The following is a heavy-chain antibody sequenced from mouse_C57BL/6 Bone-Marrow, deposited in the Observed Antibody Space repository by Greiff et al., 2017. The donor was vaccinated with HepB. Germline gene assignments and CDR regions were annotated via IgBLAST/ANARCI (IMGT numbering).Heavy chain of an antibody. CDR3: ATYDYGWFAY. D-gene: IGHD2-4*01. CDR1: GFSFTSYA. J-gene: IGHJ3*01. V-gene: IGHV2-9-1*01. Sequence: QVQLQQSGPGLVAPSQSLSITCTVSGFSFTSYAISWVRQPPGKGLEWLGVIWTGGGTNYNSALKSRLSISKDNSKSQVFLKMNSLQTDDTARYYCATYDYGWFAYWGQGTLVTVSA. CDR2: IWTGGGT.